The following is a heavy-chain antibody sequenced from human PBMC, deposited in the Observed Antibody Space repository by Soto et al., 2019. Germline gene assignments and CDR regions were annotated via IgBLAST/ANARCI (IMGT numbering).Heavy chain of an antibody. V-gene: IGHV4-59*01. Sequence: SETLSLTCTVSGGSISSYYWSWIRQPPGKGLEWIGYIYYSGSTNYNPSLKSRVTIPVDTSKNQFSLKLSSVTAADTAVYYCARVYDFWSGYPYYFDYWGQGTLVTVSS. CDR3: ARVYDFWSGYPYYFDY. D-gene: IGHD3-3*01. J-gene: IGHJ4*02. CDR1: GGSISSYY. CDR2: IYYSGST.